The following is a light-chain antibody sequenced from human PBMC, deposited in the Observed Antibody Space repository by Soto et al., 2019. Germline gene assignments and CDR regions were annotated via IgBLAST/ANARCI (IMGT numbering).Light chain of an antibody. V-gene: IGKV1-33*01. CDR3: QQYENLPRFI. Sequence: DIQMTQSPSSLSASVGDRVTITCLASHDIGNYLNWYQQKPGKAPKLLIYYASNFGRGVLSRFSGSGSGTDFTFTIRSLRPEDIATYFCQQYENLPRFIFGPGTKVDIK. CDR1: HDIGNY. CDR2: YAS. J-gene: IGKJ3*01.